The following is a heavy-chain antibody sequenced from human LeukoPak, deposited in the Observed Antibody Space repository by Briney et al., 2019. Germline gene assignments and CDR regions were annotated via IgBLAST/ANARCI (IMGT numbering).Heavy chain of an antibody. J-gene: IGHJ3*02. Sequence: GGSLRLSCVASGFTFSNAWMTWVRQAPGRGVEWVGRIKSKTDGGTTDYAAPVKGRFTISRDDSQNTLYLQINSLKTEDTAVYYCTTDLGITMVRGVIGDAFDIWGQGTMVTVSS. CDR3: TTDLGITMVRGVIGDAFDI. CDR1: GFTFSNAW. CDR2: IKSKTDGGTT. V-gene: IGHV3-15*01. D-gene: IGHD3-10*01.